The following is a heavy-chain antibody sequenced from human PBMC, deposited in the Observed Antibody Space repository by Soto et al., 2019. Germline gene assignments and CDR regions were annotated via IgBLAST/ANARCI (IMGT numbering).Heavy chain of an antibody. CDR2: IRGVAGST. J-gene: IGHJ4*02. CDR1: GFTFSTFD. CDR3: VKGAWLDY. V-gene: IGHV3-23*01. Sequence: EVQLLESGGGLVQPGGSLRLSCAASGFTFSTFDMTWVRQAPGKGLEWVSLIRGVAGSTHYPDSVKGRFTISKDNSNNMLYLDMNRLRADDTAVYFCVKGAWLDYWGQGNMVTVSS.